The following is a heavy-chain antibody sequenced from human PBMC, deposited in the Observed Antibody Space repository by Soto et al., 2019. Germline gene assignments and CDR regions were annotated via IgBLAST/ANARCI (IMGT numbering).Heavy chain of an antibody. CDR3: AYGGSFDY. CDR2: ISTSGSTI. CDR1: GFSFNTYE. D-gene: IGHD1-26*01. Sequence: EVQLVESGGGLVQPGGSLRLSCAASGFSFNTYEMNWVRQAPGKGLEWVSYISTSGSTIYYADSVKGRFTISRDNGKNSLYLQMNSLRAEDTAVYYCAYGGSFDYWAREPRSPSPQ. V-gene: IGHV3-48*03. J-gene: IGHJ4*02.